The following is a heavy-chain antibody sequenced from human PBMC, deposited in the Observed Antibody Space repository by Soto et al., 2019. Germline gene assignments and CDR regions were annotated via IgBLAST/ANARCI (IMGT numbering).Heavy chain of an antibody. J-gene: IGHJ3*02. Sequence: GGSLRLSCAASGFTFSSYSMNWVRQAPGKGLEWVSSISSSSSYIYYADSVKGRFTISRDNAKNSLYLQMNSLRAEDTAVYYCARDRTNRNWNDAFDIWGQGTMVTVSS. V-gene: IGHV3-21*01. D-gene: IGHD1-1*01. CDR3: ARDRTNRNWNDAFDI. CDR2: ISSSSSYI. CDR1: GFTFSSYS.